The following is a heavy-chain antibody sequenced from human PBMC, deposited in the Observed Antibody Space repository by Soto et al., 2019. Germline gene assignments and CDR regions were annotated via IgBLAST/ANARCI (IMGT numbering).Heavy chain of an antibody. Sequence: EVQLVESGGSSVQPGESLRLSCAASGFSFRDYDMHWVRQRKGKGLEWVSALGAARDPYYVGSVKGRFSVSRDNAQNSLFLQMNNLRVDDTAVYFCARAYLGRLPRRADYYYAMDVWGRGTTVTVSS. J-gene: IGHJ6*02. V-gene: IGHV3-13*05. D-gene: IGHD1-26*01. CDR2: LGAARDP. CDR1: GFSFRDYD. CDR3: ARAYLGRLPRRADYYYAMDV.